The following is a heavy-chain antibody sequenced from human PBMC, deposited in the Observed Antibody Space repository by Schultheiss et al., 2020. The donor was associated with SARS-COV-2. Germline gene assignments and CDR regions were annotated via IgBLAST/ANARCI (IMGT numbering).Heavy chain of an antibody. Sequence: ASVKVSCKASGYTFTSYAMHWVRQAPGQRLEWMGWISAYNGNTNYAQKLQGRVTMTRDTSISTAYMELSRLRSDDTAVYYCAREGDFWSGYRKPYWYFDLWGRGTLVTVSS. J-gene: IGHJ2*01. CDR2: ISAYNGNT. CDR1: GYTFTSYA. D-gene: IGHD3-3*01. V-gene: IGHV1-3*01. CDR3: AREGDFWSGYRKPYWYFDL.